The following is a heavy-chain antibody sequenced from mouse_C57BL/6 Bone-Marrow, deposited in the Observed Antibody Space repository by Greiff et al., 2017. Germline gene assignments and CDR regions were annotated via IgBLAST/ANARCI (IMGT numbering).Heavy chain of an antibody. CDR3: ANIDY. CDR2: INPNNGGT. V-gene: IGHV1-26*01. CDR1: GYTFTDYY. J-gene: IGHJ2*01. Sequence: EVQLQQSGPELVKPGASVKISCKASGYTFTDYYMNWVKQSHGKSLEWIGDINPNNGGTSYNQKFKGKATLTVDKTSSTAYMELRSLTSEDSAVYYCANIDYWGQGTTLTVSS.